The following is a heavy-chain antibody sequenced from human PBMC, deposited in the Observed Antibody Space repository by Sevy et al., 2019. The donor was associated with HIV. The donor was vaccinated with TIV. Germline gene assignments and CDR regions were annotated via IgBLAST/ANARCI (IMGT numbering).Heavy chain of an antibody. Sequence: GGSLRLSCAASGFTVSSNYMSWVRQAPGKGLEWVGRIRSQANSYATAYAASVKGRFTISRDDSKNTAYLQMNSLKTEDTAVYDCTSFKEDTAVFAPGVWGQGTLVTVSS. D-gene: IGHD5-18*01. V-gene: IGHV3-73*01. CDR1: GFTVSSNY. CDR2: IRSQANSYAT. J-gene: IGHJ4*02. CDR3: TSFKEDTAVFAPGV.